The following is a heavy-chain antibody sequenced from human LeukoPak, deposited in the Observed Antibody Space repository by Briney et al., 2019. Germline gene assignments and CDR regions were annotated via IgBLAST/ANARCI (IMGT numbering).Heavy chain of an antibody. CDR2: IYYSGST. J-gene: IGHJ4*02. Sequence: SETLSLTCTVSGGSISSGGYYWSWIRQQPGKGLEWIGYIYYSGSTYYNPSLKSRVTISVDTSKNQFSLKLSSVTAADTAVYYCARLYCSSTSCPGPFDYWGQGTLVTVSS. D-gene: IGHD2-2*01. CDR3: ARLYCSSTSCPGPFDY. V-gene: IGHV4-31*03. CDR1: GGSISSGGYY.